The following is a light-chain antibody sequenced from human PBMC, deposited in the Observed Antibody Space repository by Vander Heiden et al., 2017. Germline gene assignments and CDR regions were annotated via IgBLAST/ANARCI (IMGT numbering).Light chain of an antibody. Sequence: SSELTQDPAVSVALGQTVMITCQGDSLRSYYASWYQQKPGQAPVLVIYGKNNRPSGIPDRFSGSSSGNTASLTITGAQAEDEADYYCNSRDSSGNHPWVFGGGTKLTVL. V-gene: IGLV3-19*01. CDR3: NSRDSSGNHPWV. CDR1: SLRSYY. CDR2: GKN. J-gene: IGLJ3*02.